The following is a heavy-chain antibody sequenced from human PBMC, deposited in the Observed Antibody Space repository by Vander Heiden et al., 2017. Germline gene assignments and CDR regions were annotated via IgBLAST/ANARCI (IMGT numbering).Heavy chain of an antibody. V-gene: IGHV1-18*01. D-gene: IGHD3-3*01. CDR2: ISAYNGNT. CDR1: GYTFTSYG. Sequence: QVQLVQSGAEVKKPGASVKVSCKASGYTFTSYGISWVRQAPGQGLEWMGWISAYNGNTNYAQKLQGRVTMTTDTSTSTAYMELRSLRSDDTAVYYCARVSGRLRFLEWLLYSAFDIWGQGTMVTVSS. CDR3: ARVSGRLRFLEWLLYSAFDI. J-gene: IGHJ3*02.